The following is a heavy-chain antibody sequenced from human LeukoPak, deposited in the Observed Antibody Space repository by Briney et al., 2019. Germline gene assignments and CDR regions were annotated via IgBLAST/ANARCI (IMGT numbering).Heavy chain of an antibody. CDR3: ARNLGYCSSTSCYYYFDY. D-gene: IGHD2-2*01. Sequence: GGSLRLSCAASGFTFSYYSFNWIRQAPGKGLEWVSYISSSGSTIYYADSVKGRFTISRDNAKNSLYLQMNSLRAEDTAVYYCARNLGYCSSTSCYYYFDYWGQGTLVTVSS. V-gene: IGHV3-48*04. CDR1: GFTFSYYS. J-gene: IGHJ4*02. CDR2: ISSSGSTI.